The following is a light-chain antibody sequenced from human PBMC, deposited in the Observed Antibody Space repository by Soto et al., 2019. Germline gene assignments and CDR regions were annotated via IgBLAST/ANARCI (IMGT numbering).Light chain of an antibody. CDR2: GAS. CDR1: QSVFSSY. CDR3: QQYGNAPFT. J-gene: IGKJ3*01. Sequence: EIVLTQSPGTLSFSPGEGATLTCRASQSVFSSYLAWFQQKPGQAPRLLIYGASSRATGIPDRFSGSGSGTDFTLTISRLEPEDFAVYYCQQYGNAPFTFGPGTKVDI. V-gene: IGKV3-20*01.